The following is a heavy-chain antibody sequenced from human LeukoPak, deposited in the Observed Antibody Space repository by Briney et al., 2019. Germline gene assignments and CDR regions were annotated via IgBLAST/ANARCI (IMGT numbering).Heavy chain of an antibody. D-gene: IGHD2-2*01. CDR2: IKQDGSEK. J-gene: IGHJ4*02. CDR1: GFTFSSYW. CDR3: ARGPSPYCSSTSCYFDY. Sequence: PGGSLRLSCAASGFTFSSYWMSWVRQAPGKGLEGVANIKQDGSEKYYVDSVKGRFTISRDNAKNSLYLQMNSLRAEDTAVYYCARGPSPYCSSTSCYFDYWGQGTLVTVSS. V-gene: IGHV3-7*01.